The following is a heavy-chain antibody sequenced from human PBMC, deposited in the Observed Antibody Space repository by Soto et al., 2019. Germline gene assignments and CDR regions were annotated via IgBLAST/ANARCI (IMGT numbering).Heavy chain of an antibody. CDR1: GFTFSSYA. V-gene: IGHV3-23*01. CDR2: ISGSGGST. CDR3: AKDHPPHGYCGGDCYGHFDY. Sequence: GGSLRLSCAASGFTFSSYAMSWVRQAPGKGLEWVSAISGSGGSTYYADSVKGRFTISRDNSKNTLYLQMNSPRAEDTAVYCCAKDHPPHGYCGGDCYGHFDYWGQGTLVTVSS. D-gene: IGHD2-21*01. J-gene: IGHJ4*02.